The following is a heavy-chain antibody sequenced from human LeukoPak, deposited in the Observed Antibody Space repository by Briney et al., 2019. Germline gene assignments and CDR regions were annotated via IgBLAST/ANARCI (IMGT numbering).Heavy chain of an antibody. CDR3: ARGPVGDYVVPHLTDY. CDR2: ISSSSSYI. CDR1: GFTFSSYS. D-gene: IGHD3-16*01. J-gene: IGHJ4*02. Sequence: GGSLRLSCAASGFTFSSYSMNWVRQAPGRGLEWVSSISSSSSYIYYADSVKGRFTTSRDNAKNSLYLQMNSLRAEDTAVYYCARGPVGDYVVPHLTDYWGQGTLVTVSS. V-gene: IGHV3-21*01.